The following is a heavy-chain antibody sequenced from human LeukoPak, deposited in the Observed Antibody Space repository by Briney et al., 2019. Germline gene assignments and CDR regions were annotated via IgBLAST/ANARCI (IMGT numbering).Heavy chain of an antibody. Sequence: GGSLRLSCAASGFTFSSYGMHWVRQAPGKGLEWVAVVWYDGSNKYYADSVKGRFTISRDNSKNTLYLQMNSLRAEDTAVYYCAKDNPKIAPRYYHDSSGYPLDYWGQGTLVTVSS. CDR3: AKDNPKIAPRYYHDSSGYPLDY. D-gene: IGHD3-22*01. J-gene: IGHJ4*02. CDR1: GFTFSSYG. CDR2: VWYDGSNK. V-gene: IGHV3-33*06.